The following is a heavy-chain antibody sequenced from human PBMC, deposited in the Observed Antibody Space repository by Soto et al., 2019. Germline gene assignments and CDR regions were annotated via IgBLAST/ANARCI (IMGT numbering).Heavy chain of an antibody. Sequence: PSETLSVTCTVSGGSVRDGSYYWAWLRQPPGKGLEWIGHIYHSGSTIYNPSLKSRVTISIDTSKSQFSLNLNSMTAADTAVYYCAGYNWSYYFDPWGQGTLVTVSS. CDR3: AGYNWSYYFDP. CDR1: GGSVRDGSYY. D-gene: IGHD1-7*01. V-gene: IGHV4-61*01. J-gene: IGHJ5*02. CDR2: IYHSGST.